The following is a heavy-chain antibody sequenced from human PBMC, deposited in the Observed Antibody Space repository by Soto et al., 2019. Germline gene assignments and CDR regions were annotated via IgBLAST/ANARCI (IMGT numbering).Heavy chain of an antibody. CDR1: GYTFTGYY. V-gene: IGHV1-2*04. Sequence: ASVKVSCKASGYTFTGYYMHWVRQAPGQGLEWMGWINPNSGGTNYAQKFQGWVTMTRDTSISTAYMELSRLRSDDTAVYYCARADTSSSWYYFDYWGQGTLVTVSS. J-gene: IGHJ4*02. CDR2: INPNSGGT. CDR3: ARADTSSSWYYFDY. D-gene: IGHD6-13*01.